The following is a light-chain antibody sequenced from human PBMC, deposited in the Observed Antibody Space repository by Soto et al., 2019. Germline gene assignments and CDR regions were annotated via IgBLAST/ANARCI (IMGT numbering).Light chain of an antibody. J-gene: IGLJ2*01. CDR3: CSYAGSSPHVV. CDR1: SSDVGSYNL. Sequence: QSALTQPASVSGSPGQSITISCTGTSSDVGSYNLVSWYQQHPGKAPKLMIYEGSKRPSGVSNRFSGSKSGNTASLTISGLQAEDEAHYYCCSYAGSSPHVVFGGGTKVTVL. V-gene: IGLV2-23*01. CDR2: EGS.